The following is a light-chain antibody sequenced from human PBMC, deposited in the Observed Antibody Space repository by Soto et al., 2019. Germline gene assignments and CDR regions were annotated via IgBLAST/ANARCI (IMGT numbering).Light chain of an antibody. J-gene: IGLJ1*01. V-gene: IGLV2-14*01. Sequence: QSALTQPASVSGSPGQSITISCTGTSSDVGGYNYVSWYQQHPGKAPKPMIYDVSNRPSGVSNRFSGSKSGNTASLTISGLQAEDEADYYCSSYTSSSTLLDVFGTGTKLTVL. CDR3: SSYTSSSTLLDV. CDR1: SSDVGGYNY. CDR2: DVS.